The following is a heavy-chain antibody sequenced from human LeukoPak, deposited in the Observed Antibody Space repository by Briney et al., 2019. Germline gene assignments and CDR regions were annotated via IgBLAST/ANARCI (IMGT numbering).Heavy chain of an antibody. CDR1: GGSISSSSYY. J-gene: IGHJ6*02. Sequence: PSETLSLTCTVSGGSISSSSYYWGWIRQPPGKGLEWIGNIYYSGSTYYNPSLKSRVTISVDTSKKQFSLKLSSVTAADTAVYYCARDRETMVRGVKDYYYYGMDVWGQGTTVTVSS. CDR2: IYYSGST. CDR3: ARDRETMVRGVKDYYYYGMDV. V-gene: IGHV4-39*02. D-gene: IGHD3-10*01.